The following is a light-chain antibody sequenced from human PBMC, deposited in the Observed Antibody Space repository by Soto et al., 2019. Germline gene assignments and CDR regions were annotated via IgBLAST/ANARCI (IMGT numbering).Light chain of an antibody. V-gene: IGKV3-20*01. J-gene: IGKJ1*01. CDR2: GTS. Sequence: EILFTQSPGPVSLSPGPRARVSCRDMESVGSTFLAWYQQKPGQAPTLLIYGTSSRATGIPSRFSGSGSGTDFTLSITRLEPEDFAIYYCQKFETSRGFTFGKGTKVDIK. CDR3: QKFETSRGFT. CDR1: ESVGSTF.